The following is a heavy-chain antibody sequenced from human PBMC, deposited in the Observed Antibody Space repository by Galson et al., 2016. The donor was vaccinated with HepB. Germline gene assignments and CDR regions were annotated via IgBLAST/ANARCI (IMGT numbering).Heavy chain of an antibody. Sequence: SLRLFCAASGFTFSSYWMHWVRQAPGKGLVWVSRINSDGSSTSYADSVKGRFTISRDNSKNTLYLQMSSLTAEDTAVYYCVTGFGGSGSYWGQGTLVTVSS. V-gene: IGHV3-74*01. J-gene: IGHJ4*02. CDR1: GFTFSSYW. CDR3: VTGFGGSGSY. CDR2: INSDGSST. D-gene: IGHD3-10*01.